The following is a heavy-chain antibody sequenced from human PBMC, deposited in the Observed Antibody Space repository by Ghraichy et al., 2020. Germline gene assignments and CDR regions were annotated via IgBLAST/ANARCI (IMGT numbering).Heavy chain of an antibody. CDR3: AKDLNQDSSLASFDY. V-gene: IGHV3-23*01. CDR2: ISGGGDAT. Sequence: GGSLRLSCAASGFTFSDCAMTWVRQAPGKGLEWVSTISGGGDATYHADSVKGRFSISRDNSKNTLYLHMNALRAEDTAVYYCAKDLNQDSSLASFDYWGQGTLVTVSS. CDR1: GFTFSDCA. D-gene: IGHD2-2*01. J-gene: IGHJ4*02.